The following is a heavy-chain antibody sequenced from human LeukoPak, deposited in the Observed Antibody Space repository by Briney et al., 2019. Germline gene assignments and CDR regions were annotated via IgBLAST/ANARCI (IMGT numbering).Heavy chain of an antibody. D-gene: IGHD6-19*01. CDR2: IHTSGST. CDR1: GVSISSYY. V-gene: IGHV4-4*07. J-gene: IGHJ5*02. Sequence: SETLSLTCTVSGVSISSYYWSWIRQPAGKGLEWIGRIHTSGSTNYNPSLTSRVIMSVDTSKNQFSLKLSSVTAADTAVYYCARAYSSGWYRSYWFDPWGQGTLVTVSS. CDR3: ARAYSSGWYRSYWFDP.